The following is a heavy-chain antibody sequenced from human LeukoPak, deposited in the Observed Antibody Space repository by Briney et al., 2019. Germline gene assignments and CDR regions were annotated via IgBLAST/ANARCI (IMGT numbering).Heavy chain of an antibody. CDR3: ARDYYDSSGYYYGFDP. Sequence: ASETLSLTCTVSGGSISSYYWSWIRQPPGKGLEWVGYIYYSGSTNYNPFLKSRVTISVDTSKNQFSLKLSSVTAADTAVYYCARDYYDSSGYYYGFDPWGQGTLVTVSS. J-gene: IGHJ5*02. V-gene: IGHV4-59*01. CDR2: IYYSGST. D-gene: IGHD3-22*01. CDR1: GGSISSYY.